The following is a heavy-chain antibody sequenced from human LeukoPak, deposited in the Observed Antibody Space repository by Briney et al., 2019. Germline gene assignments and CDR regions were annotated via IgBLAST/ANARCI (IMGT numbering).Heavy chain of an antibody. D-gene: IGHD3-22*01. CDR3: TRGSIAYYYMNV. J-gene: IGHJ6*03. V-gene: IGHV4-34*01. CDR2: INHSGST. Sequence: SETLSLTCAVYGGSFSGYYWSWIRQPPGKGLEWIGEINHSGSTNYNPSLKSRVTISVDTSKNQFSLKLSSVTAADTAVYYCTRGSIAYYYMNVWGKGTTVTISS. CDR1: GGSFSGYY.